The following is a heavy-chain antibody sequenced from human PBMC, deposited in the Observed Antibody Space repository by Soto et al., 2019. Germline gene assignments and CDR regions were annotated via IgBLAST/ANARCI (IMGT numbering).Heavy chain of an antibody. J-gene: IGHJ6*02. CDR1: GGSVSSGRSQ. CDR2: IYYTGTT. Sequence: QVQLQESGPGLVKPSETLSLTCTVSGGSVSSGRSQWSWMRQSPGKGLEWIGYIYYTGTTNYNPSLTSPVTTSVDTSKIQFPLKMTSVTAADTALYFRARVQIYDFWSGSVPMDVWGQGTSVPVSS. CDR3: ARVQIYDFWSGSVPMDV. D-gene: IGHD3-3*01. V-gene: IGHV4-61*01.